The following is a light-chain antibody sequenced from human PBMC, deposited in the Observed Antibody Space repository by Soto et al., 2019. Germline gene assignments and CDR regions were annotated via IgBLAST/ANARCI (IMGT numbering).Light chain of an antibody. CDR1: QSVTSRY. V-gene: IGKV3-20*01. Sequence: IVLTQSPGTLSLSPGERATLSCRAGQSVTSRYIAWYQQKPGQAPRLLVYGASTRATGIPVRFSGSGSGTHFALTISRLEPEDFALQYCQEYGTSQITFGGGTKVEI. CDR2: GAS. J-gene: IGKJ4*01. CDR3: QEYGTSQIT.